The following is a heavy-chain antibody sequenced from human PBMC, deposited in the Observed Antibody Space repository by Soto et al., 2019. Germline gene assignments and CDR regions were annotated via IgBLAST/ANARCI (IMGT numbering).Heavy chain of an antibody. CDR2: MNPNRGNT. Sequence: QVQLVQSGTEVMKPGASVKVSCKASGYTFTNYDVNWVRRATGQGLEWMGWMNPNRGNTGYAQKCRDRITMTRNTSINTAYRELASLRSEDTAVYYCARGIHGTIFGVALTKRYYMDVWGKGTTVTVS. D-gene: IGHD3-3*01. CDR1: GYTFTNYD. V-gene: IGHV1-8*01. CDR3: ARGIHGTIFGVALTKRYYMDV. J-gene: IGHJ6*03.